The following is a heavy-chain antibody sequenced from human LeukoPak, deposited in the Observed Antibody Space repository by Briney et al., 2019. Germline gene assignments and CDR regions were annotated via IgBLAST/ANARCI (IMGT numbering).Heavy chain of an antibody. D-gene: IGHD6-19*01. J-gene: IGHJ4*02. V-gene: IGHV3-30*04. CDR2: ISYDGSNK. Sequence: GGSLRLFCAASGFTFSSYAMHWVRQAPGKGLEWVAVISYDGSNKYYADSVKGRFTISRDNSKNTLYLQMNSLRAEDTAVYYCARQAVAGPFDYWGQGTLVTVSS. CDR3: ARQAVAGPFDY. CDR1: GFTFSSYA.